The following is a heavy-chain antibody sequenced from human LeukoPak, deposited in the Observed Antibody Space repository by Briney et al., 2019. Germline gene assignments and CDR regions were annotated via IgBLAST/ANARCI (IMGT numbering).Heavy chain of an antibody. V-gene: IGHV4-59*08. CDR1: GGSISSYY. Sequence: SETLSLTCTVSGGSISSYYWSWIRQPPGKGLEWIGYIHYSGSTNYNPSLKSRVTISVATNQFSLKLTSVTAADTAVYYCARRISTYDSSGYSTGDAFDFWGQGILVTVSS. CDR2: IHYSGST. CDR3: ARRISTYDSSGYSTGDAFDF. D-gene: IGHD3-22*01. J-gene: IGHJ4*02.